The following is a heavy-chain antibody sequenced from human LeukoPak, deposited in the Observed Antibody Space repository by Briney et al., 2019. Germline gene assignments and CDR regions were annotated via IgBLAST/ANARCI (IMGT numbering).Heavy chain of an antibody. V-gene: IGHV4-39*01. CDR1: GGSISSSSYY. J-gene: IGHJ5*02. CDR2: IYYSGST. Sequence: SETLSPTCTVSGGSISSSSYYWGWIRQPPGKGLEWIGSIYYSGSTYYNPSLKSRVTISVDTSKNQFSLKLSSVTAADTAVYYCARHLRELLWFGALTDICNWFDPWGQGTLVTVSS. D-gene: IGHD3-10*01. CDR3: ARHLRELLWFGALTDICNWFDP.